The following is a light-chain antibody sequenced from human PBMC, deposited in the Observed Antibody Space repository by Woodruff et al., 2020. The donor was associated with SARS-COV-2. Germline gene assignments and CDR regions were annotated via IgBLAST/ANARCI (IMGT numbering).Light chain of an antibody. CDR2: EVS. CDR3: SSYTGSSTPFV. V-gene: IGLV2-14*01. Sequence: TISCTGTSSDVGGHNFVSWYQQRPGKAPKLVIYEVSNRPSGVSDRFSGSKSGNTASLTISGLLPEDEADYYCSSYTGSSTPFVFGPGTKVTVL. J-gene: IGLJ1*01. CDR1: SSDVGGHNF.